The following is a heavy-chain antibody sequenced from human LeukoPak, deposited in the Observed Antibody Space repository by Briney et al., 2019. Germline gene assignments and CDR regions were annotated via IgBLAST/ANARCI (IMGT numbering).Heavy chain of an antibody. CDR1: GGSFSGYY. V-gene: IGHV4-34*01. D-gene: IGHD3-9*01. CDR3: ARGGYDILTGYHANNWFDP. J-gene: IGHJ5*02. CDR2: INHSGST. Sequence: SETLSLTCAVYGGSFSGYYWSWIRQPPGKGLEWIGEINHSGSTNYNPSLKSRDTISVDTSKNQFSLKLSSVTAADTAVYYCARGGYDILTGYHANNWFDPWGQGTLVTVSS.